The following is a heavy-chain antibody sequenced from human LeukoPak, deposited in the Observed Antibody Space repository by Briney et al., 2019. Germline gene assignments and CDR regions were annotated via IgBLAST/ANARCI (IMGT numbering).Heavy chain of an antibody. CDR1: GFTFSSYA. V-gene: IGHV3-23*01. D-gene: IGHD1-26*01. CDR2: ISGSGGST. Sequence: GGSLRLSCAASGFTFSSYAMSWVRQAPGKGLEWVSAISGSGGSTYYADSVKGRFTISKDNSKNTLYLQMNSLRAEDTAVYYCAKARTYGGSYRYWGQGTLVTVSS. CDR3: AKARTYGGSYRY. J-gene: IGHJ4*02.